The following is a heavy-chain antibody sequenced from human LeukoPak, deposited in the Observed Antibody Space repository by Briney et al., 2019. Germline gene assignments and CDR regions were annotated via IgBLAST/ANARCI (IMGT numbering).Heavy chain of an antibody. CDR3: ARRSGSTYCGGDCYSNAFDI. V-gene: IGHV4-34*01. CDR1: GGSFSGYY. Sequence: PSETPSLTCAVYGGSFSGYYWSWIRQPPGKGLEWIGEINHSGSTNYNPSLKSRVTISVDTSKNQFSLKLSSVTAADTAVYYCARRSGSTYCGGDCYSNAFDIWGQGTMVTVSS. CDR2: INHSGST. D-gene: IGHD2-21*02. J-gene: IGHJ3*02.